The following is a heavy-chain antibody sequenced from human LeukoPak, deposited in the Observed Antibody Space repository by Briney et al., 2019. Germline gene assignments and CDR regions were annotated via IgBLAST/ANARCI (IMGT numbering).Heavy chain of an antibody. Sequence: GGSLRLSCPASGFSVVSYYMTWVRQAPGKGLEWVSVIYSGGAAFYTDSVKGRFTISRDGSKKTVYLQINSLRAEDTAVYYCARGNSPMVGRYYLELWGQGTLVTVSS. CDR2: IYSGGAA. V-gene: IGHV3-53*01. J-gene: IGHJ4*02. CDR1: GFSVVSYY. D-gene: IGHD4/OR15-4a*01. CDR3: ARGNSPMVGRYYLEL.